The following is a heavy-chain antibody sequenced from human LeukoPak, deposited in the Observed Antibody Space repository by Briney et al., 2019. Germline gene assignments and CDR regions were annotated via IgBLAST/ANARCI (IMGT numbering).Heavy chain of an antibody. CDR3: AREEGTSGTTDGHYYYYMDV. V-gene: IGHV3-23*01. CDR1: GFTFSNYA. CDR2: ISGSGGST. J-gene: IGHJ6*03. Sequence: GGSLRLSCAASGFTFSNYAMNWVRQAPGKGLEWVSVISGSGGSTYYAGSVKGRFTISRDNSKNILYLQMSSLRAEDTAVYYCAREEGTSGTTDGHYYYYMDVWGKGTTVTVSS. D-gene: IGHD1-1*01.